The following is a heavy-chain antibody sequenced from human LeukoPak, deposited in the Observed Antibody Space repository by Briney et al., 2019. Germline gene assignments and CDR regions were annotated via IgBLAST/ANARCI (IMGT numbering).Heavy chain of an antibody. D-gene: IGHD3-9*01. CDR1: GFTFSNAW. J-gene: IGHJ5*02. V-gene: IGHV3-15*01. CDR2: IKSKTDGGTT. CDR3: TTSPRYYDILTGYYSLNWFDP. Sequence: GGSLRLSCVASGFTFSNAWMSWVRQAPGKGLEWVGRIKSKTDGGTTDYAAPVKGRFTISRDDSKNTLYLQMNSLKTEDTAVYYCTTSPRYYDILTGYYSLNWFDPWGQGTLVTVSS.